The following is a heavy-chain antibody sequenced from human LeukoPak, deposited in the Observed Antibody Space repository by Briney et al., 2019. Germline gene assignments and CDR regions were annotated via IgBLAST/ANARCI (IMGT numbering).Heavy chain of an antibody. Sequence: ASVKVSCKASGYSFTNYDVNWVRQATGQGLEWMGWMNHKSGDTGYSQKFQGRVFITRDTSINTAYMELSSLGSDDTAVYYCARDGWGSRSSWFDPWGQGTLVIVSS. J-gene: IGHJ5*02. CDR1: GYSFTNYD. D-gene: IGHD3-10*01. V-gene: IGHV1-8*03. CDR3: ARDGWGSRSSWFDP. CDR2: MNHKSGDT.